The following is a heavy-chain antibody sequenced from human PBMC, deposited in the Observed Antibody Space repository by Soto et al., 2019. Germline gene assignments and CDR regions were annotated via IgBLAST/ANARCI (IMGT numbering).Heavy chain of an antibody. CDR2: IYYSGST. CDR1: GGSISSSSYY. J-gene: IGHJ4*02. V-gene: IGHV4-39*02. D-gene: IGHD3-10*01. Sequence: QLQLQESGPGLVKPSETLSLTCTVSGGSISSSSYYWGWIRQPPGKGLEWIGSIYYSGSTYYNPSLKSRVTISVDTSKNHFSLKLSSVTVADTAVYYCATLWFGEGNYWGQGTLVTFSS. CDR3: ATLWFGEGNY.